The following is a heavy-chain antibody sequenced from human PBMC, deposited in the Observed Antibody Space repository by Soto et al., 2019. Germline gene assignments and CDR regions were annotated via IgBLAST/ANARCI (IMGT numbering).Heavy chain of an antibody. J-gene: IGHJ4*02. CDR2: IDGSSSRI. D-gene: IGHD3-22*01. V-gene: IGHV3-48*04. CDR1: GFSFSNYG. CDR3: ARDRAPLDYDSSGDVY. Sequence: ELQLVESGGGLVQPGGSLRLSCAASGFSFSNYGMYWVRQAPGKGLEWISFIDGSSSRIYYTDSVKGRFTVSRDNAKRSLYLQMSSLRAEDTAVYYCARDRAPLDYDSSGDVYWGQGTLVTVSS.